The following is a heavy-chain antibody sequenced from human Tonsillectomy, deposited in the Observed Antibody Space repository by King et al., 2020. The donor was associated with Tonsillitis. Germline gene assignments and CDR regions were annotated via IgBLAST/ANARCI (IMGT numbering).Heavy chain of an antibody. CDR3: ARVIAAAGGFYYYGMDI. CDR1: GYTFTGYY. CDR2: INPNSGGT. D-gene: IGHD6-13*01. Sequence: QLVQSGAEVKKPGASVKVSCKASGYTFTGYYIHWVRQAPGQGLECMGWINPNSGGTNYAQKFQGRVTMTRDTSIITTYMELSRLRSDDTAVYYCARVIAAAGGFYYYGMDIWGQGTTVTVSS. J-gene: IGHJ6*02. V-gene: IGHV1-2*02.